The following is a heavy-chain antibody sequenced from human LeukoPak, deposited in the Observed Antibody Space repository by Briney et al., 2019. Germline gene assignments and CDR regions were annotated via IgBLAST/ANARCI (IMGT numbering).Heavy chain of an antibody. J-gene: IGHJ4*02. D-gene: IGHD6-13*01. CDR2: VKQDGSEK. Sequence: PGGTLRLSCAASGFTFSSYGMSWVRQAPGKGLEWVANVKQDGSEKIYVDSVKGRFTISRDNAKNSLYLQMNSLRAEDTAVYYCARDGIAAAGYGYWGQGTLVTVSS. V-gene: IGHV3-7*01. CDR3: ARDGIAAAGYGY. CDR1: GFTFSSYG.